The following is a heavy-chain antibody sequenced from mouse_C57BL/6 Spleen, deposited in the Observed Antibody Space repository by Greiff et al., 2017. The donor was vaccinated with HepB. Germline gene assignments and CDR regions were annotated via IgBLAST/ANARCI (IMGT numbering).Heavy chain of an antibody. CDR3: ARQGLLSFDY. V-gene: IGHV5-6*01. D-gene: IGHD2-1*01. J-gene: IGHJ2*01. CDR1: GFTFSSYG. CDR2: ISSGGSYT. Sequence: EVQVVESGGDLVKPGGSLKLSCAASGFTFSSYGMSWVRQTPDKRLEWVATISSGGSYTYYPDSVKGRFTISRDNAKNTLYLQMSSLKSEDTAMYYCARQGLLSFDYWGQGTTLTVSS.